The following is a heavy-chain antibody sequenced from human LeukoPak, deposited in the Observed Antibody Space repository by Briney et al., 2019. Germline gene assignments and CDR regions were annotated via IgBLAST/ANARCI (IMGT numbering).Heavy chain of an antibody. CDR1: GYTFTSYD. J-gene: IGHJ5*02. D-gene: IGHD6-6*01. Sequence: ASVKVSCKASGYTFTSYDINWVRQATGQGLEWMGWMNPNSRNTGYAQKFQGRVTMTRNTSISTAYMELSSLRSEDTAVYYCARARGSIAARRGNWFDPWGQGTLVTVSS. CDR3: ARARGSIAARRGNWFDP. CDR2: MNPNSRNT. V-gene: IGHV1-8*01.